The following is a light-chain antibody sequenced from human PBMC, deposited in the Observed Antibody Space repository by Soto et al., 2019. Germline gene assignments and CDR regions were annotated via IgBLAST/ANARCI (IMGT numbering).Light chain of an antibody. CDR3: QQYNNWLRT. CDR2: GAS. Sequence: EIVMTQSPATLSVSPGERATLSCRASQSVSSNLAWYQQKPVPAPRLLIYGASTRATGIPARFSGSGSGTEFTLTISSLQSEDFAVYYCQQYNNWLRTFGQGTKVEIK. J-gene: IGKJ1*01. V-gene: IGKV3-15*01. CDR1: QSVSSN.